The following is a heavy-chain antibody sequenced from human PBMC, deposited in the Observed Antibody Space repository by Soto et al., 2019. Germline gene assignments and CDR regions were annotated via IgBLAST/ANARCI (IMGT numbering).Heavy chain of an antibody. CDR1: GFTFSSYG. V-gene: IGHV3-30*02. J-gene: IGHJ4*02. CDR3: AKGGYKSGWPPFAH. Sequence: GGSLRLPCAASGFTFSSYGMHWVRQAPGKGLEWVAVIWYDGSNKYYADSVKSRFFISRDNSRKTLYLQMSSLRPEDTAVYYCAKGGYKSGWPPFAHWGQGTLVTVSS. D-gene: IGHD6-19*01. CDR2: IWYDGSNK.